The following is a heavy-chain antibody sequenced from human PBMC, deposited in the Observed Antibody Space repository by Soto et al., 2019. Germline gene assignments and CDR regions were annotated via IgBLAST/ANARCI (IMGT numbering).Heavy chain of an antibody. Sequence: QVQLVESGGGVVQPGRSLRLSCAASGFTFSSYAMHWVRQAPGKGLEWVAVISYDGSNKYYADSVKGRFTISRDNSTNTLYLQMNSLRAEDKAVYYCARDPTIFREEGQNERLPNWFDPWGQGTLVTVSS. D-gene: IGHD3-3*01. CDR3: ARDPTIFREEGQNERLPNWFDP. J-gene: IGHJ5*02. CDR1: GFTFSSYA. V-gene: IGHV3-30-3*01. CDR2: ISYDGSNK.